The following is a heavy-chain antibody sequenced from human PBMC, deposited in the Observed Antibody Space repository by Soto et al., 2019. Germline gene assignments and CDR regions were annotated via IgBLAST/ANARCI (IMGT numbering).Heavy chain of an antibody. J-gene: IGHJ1*01. D-gene: IGHD1-26*01. CDR1: GYTFSNYG. V-gene: IGHV1-3*01. CDR3: ARDGGVGATKFGYFQH. CDR2: INAGNGNT. Sequence: ASVKVSCKASGYTFSNYGIHWVRQAPGQRLEWMGWINAGNGNTKYSQKLQGRVTITRDTSASTAYMELSSLRSEDAFVYYCARDGGVGATKFGYFQHWGQGTLVTVSS.